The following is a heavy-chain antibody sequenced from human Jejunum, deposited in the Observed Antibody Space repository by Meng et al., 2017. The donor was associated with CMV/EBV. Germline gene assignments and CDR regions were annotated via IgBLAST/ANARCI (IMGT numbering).Heavy chain of an antibody. J-gene: IGHJ6*02. CDR2: ISYDGSNQ. V-gene: IGHV3-30-3*01. Sequence: SMHWVGQAPGKGLEWVAGISYDGSNQYYGDSVKGRFSISRDSSKNTLDLHMNSVRAEDTAVYYCARGHCTGGSCFWGYQYGLDVWGQGTTVTVSS. CDR3: ARGHCTGGSCFWGYQYGLDV. D-gene: IGHD2-15*01. CDR1: S.